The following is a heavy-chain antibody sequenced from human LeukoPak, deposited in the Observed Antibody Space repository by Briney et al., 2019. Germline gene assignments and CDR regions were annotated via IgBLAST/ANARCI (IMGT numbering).Heavy chain of an antibody. CDR2: ISSSSSYI. J-gene: IGHJ6*03. D-gene: IGHD2-21*02. CDR1: GFTFSSYS. V-gene: IGHV3-21*04. Sequence: GGSLRLSCAASGFTFSSYSMNWVRQAPGKGLEWVSSISSSSSYIYYADSVKGRFTISRDNSKNTLYLQMNSLRAEDTAVYYCAKEGDLNYYYYMDVWGKGTTVTVSS. CDR3: AKEGDLNYYYYMDV.